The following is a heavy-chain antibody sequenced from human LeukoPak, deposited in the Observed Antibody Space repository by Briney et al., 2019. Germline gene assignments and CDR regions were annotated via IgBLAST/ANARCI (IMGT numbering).Heavy chain of an antibody. D-gene: IGHD2-2*01. CDR1: GFTFSSYS. CDR2: ISSSSSSTI. V-gene: IGHV3-48*01. CDR3: ASGRYSTRLHYFDY. Sequence: GGSLRLSCAASGFTFSSYSMNWVRQAPGKGLEWVSYISSSSSSTIYYADSVKGRFTISRDNAKNSLYLQMNSLRAEDTAVYYCASGRYSTRLHYFDYWGQGTLVTVSS. J-gene: IGHJ4*02.